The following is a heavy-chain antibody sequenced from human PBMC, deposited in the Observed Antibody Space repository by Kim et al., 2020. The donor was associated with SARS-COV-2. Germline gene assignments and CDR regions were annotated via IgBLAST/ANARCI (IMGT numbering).Heavy chain of an antibody. CDR2: ISASGGST. CDR3: AKDRGGGSYFDS. J-gene: IGHJ5*01. Sequence: GGSLRLSCAASGFTFSNSVMNWVRQAPGKGLEWVSAISASGGSTYYADSVKGRFTISRDNSKNTLNLQMNSLRVEDTAVYYCAKDRGGGSYFDSWVQGTL. CDR1: GFTFSNSV. V-gene: IGHV3-23*01. D-gene: IGHD2-15*01.